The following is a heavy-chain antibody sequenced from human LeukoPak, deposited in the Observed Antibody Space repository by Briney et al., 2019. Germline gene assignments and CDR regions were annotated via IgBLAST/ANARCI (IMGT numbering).Heavy chain of an antibody. V-gene: IGHV1-2*02. CDR2: INPNSGGT. Sequence: ASVKVSCKASGCTFTGYYMHWVRQAPGQGLEWMGWINPNSGGTNYAQKFQGRVTMTRDTSISTAYMELSRLRSDDTAVYYCARVVVSIMITFGGVIPTGYFDYWGQGTLVTVSS. J-gene: IGHJ4*02. D-gene: IGHD3-16*02. CDR1: GCTFTGYY. CDR3: ARVVVSIMITFGGVIPTGYFDY.